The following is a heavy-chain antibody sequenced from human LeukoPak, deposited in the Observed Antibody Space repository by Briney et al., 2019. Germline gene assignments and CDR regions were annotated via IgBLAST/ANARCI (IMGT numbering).Heavy chain of an antibody. Sequence: PGGSLRLSCAASGFTVSSNYMSWVRQAPGKGLEWVSVIYSGGSTYYAVSVKGRFTISRDNSKNTLYLQMNSLRAEDTAVYYCARGDSSGIRYYYYGMDVWGQGTTVTVSS. V-gene: IGHV3-66*01. J-gene: IGHJ6*02. CDR2: IYSGGST. CDR1: GFTVSSNY. CDR3: ARGDSSGIRYYYYGMDV. D-gene: IGHD3-22*01.